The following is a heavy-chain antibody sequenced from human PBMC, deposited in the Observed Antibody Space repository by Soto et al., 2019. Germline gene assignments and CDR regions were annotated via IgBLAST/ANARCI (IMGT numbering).Heavy chain of an antibody. CDR3: GKERRGSGWSVCNF. J-gene: IGHJ4*02. CDR1: GFTFRDYA. V-gene: IGHV3-23*01. CDR2: ISGNGDSA. Sequence: VQLLESGGGLVQPGGSLRLSCAASGFTFRDYAMNWVRLSPGKGLEWVSDISGNGDSARHADSVKGRFTISSDNSRNSLYLQMNSLGVDDTAVYYCGKERRGSGWSVCNFWGQGTLVTVSS. D-gene: IGHD6-19*01.